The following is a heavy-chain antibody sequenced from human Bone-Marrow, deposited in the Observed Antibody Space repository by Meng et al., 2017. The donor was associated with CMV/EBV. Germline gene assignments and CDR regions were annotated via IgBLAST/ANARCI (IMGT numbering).Heavy chain of an antibody. Sequence: GESLKISCAASGFIFTNFGMHWVRQAPGKGLEWVAFINFDGTDKKYADSVKGRFTISRDNAKNSLYLQMNSLRGEDTAVYYCARDQGYCSSTSCPGHYGMDVWGQGTTVTVSS. CDR3: ARDQGYCSSTSCPGHYGMDV. D-gene: IGHD2-2*01. V-gene: IGHV3-30*02. CDR1: GFIFTNFG. J-gene: IGHJ6*02. CDR2: INFDGTDK.